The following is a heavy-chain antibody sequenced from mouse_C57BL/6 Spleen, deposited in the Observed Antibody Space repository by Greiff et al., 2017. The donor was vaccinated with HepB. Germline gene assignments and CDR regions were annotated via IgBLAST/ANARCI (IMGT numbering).Heavy chain of an antibody. CDR2: IDPSDSYT. CDR3: ARLVTTYFDV. D-gene: IGHD2-5*01. V-gene: IGHV1-69*01. Sequence: VQLKQPGAELVMPGASVKLSCKASGYTFTSYWMHWVKQRPGQGLEWIGEIDPSDSYTNYNQKFKGKSTLTVDKSSSTAYMQLSSLTSEDSAVYYCARLVTTYFDVWGTGTTVTVSS. J-gene: IGHJ1*03. CDR1: GYTFTSYW.